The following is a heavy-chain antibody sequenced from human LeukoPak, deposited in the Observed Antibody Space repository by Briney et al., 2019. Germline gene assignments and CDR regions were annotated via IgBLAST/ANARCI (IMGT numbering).Heavy chain of an antibody. J-gene: IGHJ4*02. CDR1: GFTVSSNY. CDR2: IYSGGST. Sequence: GGSLRLSCAASGFTVSSNYMSWVRQAPGKGLEWVSVIYSGGSTYYADSVKGRFTISRDSSKNTLYLQMNSLRAEDTAVYYCAKPLLGYCSGGSCYSGALDYWGQGTLVTVSS. D-gene: IGHD2-15*01. V-gene: IGHV3-53*05. CDR3: AKPLLGYCSGGSCYSGALDY.